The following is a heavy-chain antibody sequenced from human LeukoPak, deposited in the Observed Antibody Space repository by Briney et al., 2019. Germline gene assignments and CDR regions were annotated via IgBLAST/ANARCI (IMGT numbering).Heavy chain of an antibody. D-gene: IGHD5-12*01. CDR2: INHSGST. CDR1: GGSFSGYY. Sequence: SETLSLTCAVYGGSFSGYYWSWIRQPPGKGLEWIGEINHSGSTNYNPSLKSRVTTSVDTSKNQFSLKLSSVTAADTAVYYCARGFRGGYDSWGQGTLVTVSS. V-gene: IGHV4-34*01. J-gene: IGHJ5*02. CDR3: ARGFRGGYDS.